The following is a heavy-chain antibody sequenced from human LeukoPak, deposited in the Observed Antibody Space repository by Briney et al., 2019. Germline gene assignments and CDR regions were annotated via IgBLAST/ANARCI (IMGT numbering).Heavy chain of an antibody. CDR1: GFTLSSYW. Sequence: GGFLRLSCAASGFTLSSYWMHWVRQAPGEGLVWVSRINSDGSNINYADSVKGRFTISRDNAKNTLYLQMNSLRVEDTAVYYCVRSSGWPGYWGQGTMVTVSS. CDR2: INSDGSNI. CDR3: VRSSGWPGY. V-gene: IGHV3-74*01. J-gene: IGHJ4*02. D-gene: IGHD6-19*01.